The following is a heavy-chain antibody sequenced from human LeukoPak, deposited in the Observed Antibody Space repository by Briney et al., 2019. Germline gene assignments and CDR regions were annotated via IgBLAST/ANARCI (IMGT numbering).Heavy chain of an antibody. CDR1: GFTFSSYG. J-gene: IGHJ3*02. CDR2: ISYDGSNK. Sequence: GRSLRLSCAASGFTFSSYGMHWVRQAPGKGLEWVAVISYDGSNKYYADSVKGRFTISRDNSKNTLYLQMNSLRAEDTAVYYCAKDGSGSYLGAFDIWGQGTMVTVSS. D-gene: IGHD3-10*01. V-gene: IGHV3-30*18. CDR3: AKDGSGSYLGAFDI.